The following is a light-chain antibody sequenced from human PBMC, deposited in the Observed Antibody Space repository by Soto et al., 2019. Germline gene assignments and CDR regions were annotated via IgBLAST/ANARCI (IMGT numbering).Light chain of an antibody. CDR2: SAS. CDR3: LQHNSYPRT. J-gene: IGKJ1*01. CDR1: QGIRTD. Sequence: DIQMTQSPSSLSASVGDRVTITCRASQGIRTDLDWYQQKPGKAPKRLIYSASSLQSGVPSRFSGSGSGTEFTLTISSLQPEDFATYYCLQHNSYPRTFGQGTKVEIK. V-gene: IGKV1-17*01.